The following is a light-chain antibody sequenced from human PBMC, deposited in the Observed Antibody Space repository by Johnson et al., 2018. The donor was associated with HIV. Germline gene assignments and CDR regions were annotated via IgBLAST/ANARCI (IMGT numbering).Light chain of an antibody. CDR2: ENN. CDR1: SSNIGDNY. J-gene: IGLJ1*01. V-gene: IGLV1-51*02. CDR3: VTWDNSLSAYV. Sequence: QSVLTQPPSVSAVPGQKVTISCSGSSSNIGDNYVSWYQQLPGTAPKLLIYENNKRPSEIPDRFSGSKSGTSATLGITGLQTGAEADYYCVTWDNSLSAYVFGTGTTVTVL.